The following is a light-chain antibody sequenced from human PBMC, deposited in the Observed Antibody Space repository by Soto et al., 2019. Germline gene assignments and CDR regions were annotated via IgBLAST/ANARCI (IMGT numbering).Light chain of an antibody. CDR3: CSYAGGSVSV. CDR1: SSDAGSYYF. CDR2: EIN. J-gene: IGLJ1*01. Sequence: QSALTQPASVSGSPGQSITISCTGTSSDAGSYYFVSWYQKHPDKAPKLLIFEINKRPSGVSHRFSGSKSGNTASLTISGLQAEDEADYFCCSYAGGSVSVFGAGTKVTVL. V-gene: IGLV2-23*02.